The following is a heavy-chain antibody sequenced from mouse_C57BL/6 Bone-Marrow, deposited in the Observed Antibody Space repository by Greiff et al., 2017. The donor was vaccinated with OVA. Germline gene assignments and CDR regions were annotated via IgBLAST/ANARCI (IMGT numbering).Heavy chain of an antibody. D-gene: IGHD2-4*01. J-gene: IGHJ2*01. V-gene: IGHV1-76*01. CDR3: ARYDFYYFDY. CDR2: IYPGSGNT. Sequence: VQLQESGAELVRPGASVKLSCKASGYTFTDYYINWVKQRPGQGLEWIARIYPGSGNTYYNEKFKGKATLTAEKSSSTAYMQLSSLTSEDAAVYFCARYDFYYFDYWGQGTTLTVSS. CDR1: GYTFTDYY.